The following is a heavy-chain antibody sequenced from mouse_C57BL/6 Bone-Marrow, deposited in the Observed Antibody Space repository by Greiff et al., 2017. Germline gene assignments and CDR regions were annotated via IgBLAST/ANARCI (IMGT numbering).Heavy chain of an antibody. D-gene: IGHD1-1*01. CDR1: GYSITSGYY. CDR2: ISYDGSN. V-gene: IGHV3-6*01. Sequence: EVQLVESGPGLVKPSQSLSLTCSVTGYSITSGYYWNWIRQFPGNKLEWMGYISYDGSNNYNPSLKNRISITRDTSKNQFFLKLNSVTTEDTATYYCARDQDYYGSSHWYFDVWGTGTTVTVSS. J-gene: IGHJ1*03. CDR3: ARDQDYYGSSHWYFDV.